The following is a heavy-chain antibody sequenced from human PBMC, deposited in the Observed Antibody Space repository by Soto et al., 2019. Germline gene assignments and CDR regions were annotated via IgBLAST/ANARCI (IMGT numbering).Heavy chain of an antibody. D-gene: IGHD6-25*01. V-gene: IGHV3-72*01. J-gene: IGHJ4*02. CDR1: GFTFSDHN. CDR3: TTAAY. CDR2: ARKKANSYTK. Sequence: GGSLRLSCAASGFTFSDHNMDWVRQAPGKGLEWVGRARKKANSYTKEYAASVKGRFTISRDDSQNSLYLQMDSLKTEDTAVYYCTTAAYWGQGTVVTVS.